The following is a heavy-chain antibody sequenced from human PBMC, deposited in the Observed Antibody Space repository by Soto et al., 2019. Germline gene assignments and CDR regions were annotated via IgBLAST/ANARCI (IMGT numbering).Heavy chain of an antibody. CDR3: AKDPRRKSLCY. Sequence: PGGSLSLSCAASGFTFSSYAMRWVRQAPGKGLEWVSAISGSGGSTYNADSVKGRFTISRDNSKNTLYLQMNSLRAEDTAVYYCAKDPRRKSLCYWGQGTLVTVSS. CDR1: GFTFSSYA. V-gene: IGHV3-23*01. CDR2: ISGSGGST. J-gene: IGHJ4*02.